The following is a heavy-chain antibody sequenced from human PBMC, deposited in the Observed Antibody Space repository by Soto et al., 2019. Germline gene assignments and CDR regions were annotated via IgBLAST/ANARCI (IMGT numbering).Heavy chain of an antibody. V-gene: IGHV3-74*01. CDR2: INSDGSST. D-gene: IGHD6-19*01. CDR3: ASERTREWLVQWNYFDY. CDR1: GFTFSSYW. J-gene: IGHJ4*02. Sequence: GFLRLSCAASGFTFSSYWMHWVRQAPGKGLVWVSRINSDGSSTSYADSVKGRFTISRDNAKNTLYLQMNSLRAEDTAVYYCASERTREWLVQWNYFDYWGQGTLVTVSS.